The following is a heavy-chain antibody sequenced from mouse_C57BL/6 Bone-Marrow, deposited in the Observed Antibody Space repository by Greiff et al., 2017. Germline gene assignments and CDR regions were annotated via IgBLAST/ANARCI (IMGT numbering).Heavy chain of an antibody. J-gene: IGHJ1*01. D-gene: IGHD2-4*01. CDR1: GYTFTGYW. Sequence: QVQLQQPGAELVKPGASVKMSCTASGYTFTGYWITWVKQRPGQGLEWIGDIYPGSGSTNYNEKFKSKATLTVDTSSSTAYMQLSSLTSEDSAVYYSARRDYEWYFDVRGAGNAVSVSS. CDR2: IYPGSGST. V-gene: IGHV1-55*01. CDR3: ARRDYEWYFDV.